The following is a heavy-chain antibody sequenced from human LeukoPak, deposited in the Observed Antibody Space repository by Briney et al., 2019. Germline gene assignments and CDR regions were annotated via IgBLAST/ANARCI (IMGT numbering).Heavy chain of an antibody. D-gene: IGHD3-10*01. V-gene: IGHV3-20*04. J-gene: IGHJ5*01. CDR1: GFTVSNYG. CDR2: VNWNSVNT. CDR3: ARDDNYFYGSGSYYNGLDS. Sequence: GGSLRLSCAASGFTVSNYGMSWVRQVPGKGLEWVSGVNWNSVNTYYADSVKGRFTISRDNAKNSLYLQMNSLRVEDTAFYYCARDDNYFYGSGSYYNGLDSWGRGTLVTASS.